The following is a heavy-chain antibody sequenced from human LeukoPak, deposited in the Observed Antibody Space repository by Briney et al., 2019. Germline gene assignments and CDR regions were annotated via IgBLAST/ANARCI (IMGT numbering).Heavy chain of an antibody. CDR1: GFTFSSYG. Sequence: PGRSLRLSCAASGFTFSSYGMHWVRQAPGKGLEWVAVIWYDGSNKYYADSVKGRFTISRDNSKNTLYLQMNSLRAEDTAVYYCARESFQTAMAYYYGMDVWGQGNTVTVSS. V-gene: IGHV3-33*01. D-gene: IGHD5-18*01. J-gene: IGHJ6*02. CDR2: IWYDGSNK. CDR3: ARESFQTAMAYYYGMDV.